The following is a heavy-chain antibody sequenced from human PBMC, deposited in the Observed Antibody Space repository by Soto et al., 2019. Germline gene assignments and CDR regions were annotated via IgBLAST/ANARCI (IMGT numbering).Heavy chain of an antibody. CDR1: GFTFSIYS. CDR3: AIEKVGATSVTVFDI. D-gene: IGHD1-26*01. J-gene: IGHJ3*02. CDR2: IMPGSSHI. V-gene: IGHV3-48*01. Sequence: EVQLVESGGGLVQPGGSLRLTCAASGFTFSIYSMNWVRQAPGKGLEWVSYIMPGSSHIFYADSVKGRFTISRDNAKNSLYLQRHSLRAENTAVYYCAIEKVGATSVTVFDIWGQGTMVTVSS.